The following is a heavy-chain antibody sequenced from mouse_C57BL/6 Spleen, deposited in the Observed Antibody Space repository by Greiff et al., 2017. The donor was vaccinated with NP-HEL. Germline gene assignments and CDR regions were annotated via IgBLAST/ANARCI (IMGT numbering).Heavy chain of an antibody. CDR1: GYSITSGYY. V-gene: IGHV3-6*01. CDR3: ARATGRGWYYFDY. Sequence: EVKLVESGPGLVKPSQSLSLTCSVTGYSITSGYYWNWIRQFPGNKLEWMGYISYDGSNNYNPSLKDRISITRDTSKNQFFLKLNSVTTEDTATYYCARATGRGWYYFDYWGQGTTLTVSS. D-gene: IGHD1-1*02. CDR2: ISYDGSN. J-gene: IGHJ2*01.